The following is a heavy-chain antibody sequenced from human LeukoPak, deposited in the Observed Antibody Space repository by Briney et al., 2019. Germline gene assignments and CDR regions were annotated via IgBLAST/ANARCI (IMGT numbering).Heavy chain of an antibody. CDR1: GFTFSSYG. D-gene: IGHD2-2*01. V-gene: IGHV3-33*06. J-gene: IGHJ4*02. CDR2: IWYDGSNK. Sequence: GGSLRLSCAASGFTFSSYGMHWVRQAPGKGLEWVAVIWYDGSNKYYADSVKGRFAVSRDNSKNTLYLQMSSLRAEDTAVYYCAKRSKLSCSSTSCPLDYWGQGTLVTVSS. CDR3: AKRSKLSCSSTSCPLDY.